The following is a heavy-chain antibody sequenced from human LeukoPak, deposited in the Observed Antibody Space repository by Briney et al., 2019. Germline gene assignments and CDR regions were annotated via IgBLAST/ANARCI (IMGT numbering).Heavy chain of an antibody. CDR1: GLTLSNAW. V-gene: IGHV3-15*04. CDR3: TTLPEDYYYGMDV. J-gene: IGHJ6*02. Sequence: GGSLRLSCAASGLTLSNAWMSWVRQAPGKGLQWVGRIGTKTDGGTTDYAAPVKGRFTVSRDDSKNTLYLQMNSLKTEDTAVYFCTTLPEDYYYGMDVWGQGTTVTVSS. CDR2: IGTKTDGGTT.